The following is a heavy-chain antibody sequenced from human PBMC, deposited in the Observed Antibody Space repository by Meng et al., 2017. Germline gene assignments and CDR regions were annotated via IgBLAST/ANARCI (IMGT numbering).Heavy chain of an antibody. CDR1: GGCFRGYY. CDR3: ASGYYFDY. V-gene: IGHV4-34*01. CDR2: INHSGST. Sequence: QVQLQQRGAGLLKPSGTLSRTWDVYGGCFRGYYWSWIRQPPGKGLEWIGEINHSGSTNYNPSLKSRVTISVDTSKNQFSLKLSSVTAADTAVYYCASGYYFDYWGQGTLVTVSS. J-gene: IGHJ4*02.